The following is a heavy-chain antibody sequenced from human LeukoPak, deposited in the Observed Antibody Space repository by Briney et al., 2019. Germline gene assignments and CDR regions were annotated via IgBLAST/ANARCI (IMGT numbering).Heavy chain of an antibody. V-gene: IGHV3-30*02. Sequence: PGGSLRLSCAASGFTFSSYGMHWVRQAPGKGLEWVAFIRYDGSNKYYADSVKGRFTISRDNSKNTLYLQMNSLRAEDTAVYYCARDHQTYRVGAAQGWGQGTLVTVSS. D-gene: IGHD1-26*01. CDR1: GFTFSSYG. CDR3: ARDHQTYRVGAAQG. CDR2: IRYDGSNK. J-gene: IGHJ4*02.